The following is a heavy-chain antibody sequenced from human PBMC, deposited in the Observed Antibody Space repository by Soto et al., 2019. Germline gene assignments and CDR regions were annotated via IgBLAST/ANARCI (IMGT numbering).Heavy chain of an antibody. J-gene: IGHJ6*02. CDR3: ASVSASYYYGMQV. V-gene: IGHV4-4*02. Sequence: SETLSLTWAVSGGSIGSSNWWRWVRQPPGKGLEGIGEIYHSGSTNYNPSLKSRVTISVDKSKNQFSLKLSSVPAADTAVYYCASVSASYYYGMQVWGQGTTVTVSS. CDR1: GGSIGSSNW. CDR2: IYHSGST. D-gene: IGHD1-26*01.